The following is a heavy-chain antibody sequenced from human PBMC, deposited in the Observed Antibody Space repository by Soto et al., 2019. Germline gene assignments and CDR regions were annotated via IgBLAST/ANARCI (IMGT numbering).Heavy chain of an antibody. Sequence: QVQLQESGPGLVKPSQTLSLSCTVSGGSISNSDHYWSWIRQPPGRGLEWIGYIYYSGSTYYNPSLKRRVTISLDTSKNQFSLNLSSVTAADTAVYYCARVVIMKYCGMDVWGQGTTVTVSS. D-gene: IGHD3-3*01. V-gene: IGHV4-30-4*01. CDR2: IYYSGST. J-gene: IGHJ6*02. CDR1: GGSISNSDHY. CDR3: ARVVIMKYCGMDV.